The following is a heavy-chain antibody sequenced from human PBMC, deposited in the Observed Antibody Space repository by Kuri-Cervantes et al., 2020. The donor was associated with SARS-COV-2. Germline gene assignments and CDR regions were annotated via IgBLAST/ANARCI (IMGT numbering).Heavy chain of an antibody. CDR2: ISAYNGNT. CDR1: GYTFTNSG. J-gene: IGHJ6*02. D-gene: IGHD6-19*01. Sequence: ASVKVSCKVFGYTFTNSGSRWVRQSPGQGLERMGWISAYNGNTNYAQKLQGKVTMTTDTSTSTAYMELRSLRSDDTAVYYCARDRAVAGETYYYYGMDLWGQGTTVTVSS. CDR3: ARDRAVAGETYYYYGMDL. V-gene: IGHV1-18*01.